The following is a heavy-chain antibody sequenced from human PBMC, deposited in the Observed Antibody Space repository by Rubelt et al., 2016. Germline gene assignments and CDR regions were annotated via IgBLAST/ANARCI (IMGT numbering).Heavy chain of an antibody. Sequence: EVQLVQSGAEVKKPGESLRISCKGSGYTFTNHWISWVRQMPGKGLEWMGRIDPSDSYTNYNPSSRGHVTSSVDKSISTAYLQWSSLQASDTAMYYCARRNSGTYSPFDYWGQGTMVTVSP. D-gene: IGHD1-26*01. J-gene: IGHJ4*02. CDR3: ARRNSGTYSPFDY. CDR1: GYTFTNHW. V-gene: IGHV5-10-1*01. CDR2: IDPSDSYT.